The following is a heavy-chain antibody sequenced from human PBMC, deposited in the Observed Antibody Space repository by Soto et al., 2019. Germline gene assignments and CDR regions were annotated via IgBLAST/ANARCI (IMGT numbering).Heavy chain of an antibody. CDR3: ATIVGANDY. CDR2: IYSSGSA. Sequence: PSKTLSLTCTVSGGSIYTYSWTWLRQPAGKGLEWIGHIYSSGSANYNPSLKSRVSMSVDTSKNQFSLKLNSVTAADTAVYYCATIVGANDYWGQGALVTVSS. CDR1: GGSIYTYS. D-gene: IGHD1-26*01. V-gene: IGHV4-4*07. J-gene: IGHJ4*02.